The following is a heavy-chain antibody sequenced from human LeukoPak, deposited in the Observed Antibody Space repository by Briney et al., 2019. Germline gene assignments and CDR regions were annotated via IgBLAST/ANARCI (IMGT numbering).Heavy chain of an antibody. Sequence: PSETLSLTCAVYGGSFSGYYWSWIRQPPGKGLEWIGEIYHSGSTNYNPSLKSRVTISVDTSKNQFSLKLSSVTAADTAVYYCARGRRGIVRLRDPFYYYYYMDVWGKGTTVTVSS. D-gene: IGHD5-12*01. CDR3: ARGRRGIVRLRDPFYYYYYMDV. V-gene: IGHV4-34*01. CDR2: IYHSGST. J-gene: IGHJ6*03. CDR1: GGSFSGYY.